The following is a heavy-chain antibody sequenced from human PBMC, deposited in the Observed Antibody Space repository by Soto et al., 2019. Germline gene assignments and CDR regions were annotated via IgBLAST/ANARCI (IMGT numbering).Heavy chain of an antibody. CDR3: ARDPPTGSTLDWFDS. Sequence: PGGSLRLSCAASGFSFSSDSMGWVRQAPGKGLEWVSSIRSSGSFMNYADSVKGRFTISRDNAKKLVYLHMSSLKDEDTAVYYCARDPPTGSTLDWFDSWGQGTLVTVSS. D-gene: IGHD1-7*01. CDR1: GFSFSSDS. CDR2: IRSSGSFM. J-gene: IGHJ5*01. V-gene: IGHV3-21*01.